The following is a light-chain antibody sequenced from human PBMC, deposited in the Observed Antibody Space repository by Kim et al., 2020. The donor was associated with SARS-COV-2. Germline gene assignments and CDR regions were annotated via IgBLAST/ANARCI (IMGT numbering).Light chain of an antibody. J-gene: IGLJ3*02. V-gene: IGLV3-25*03. Sequence: SYELTQPPSVSVSPGQTARITCSGDALPKQYVYWYQQKPGQAPVVVIYKDSERPSGIPERFSGSSSGTTVTLTISGVQAEDEADYYCQSGDNTGTFQWVFGGGTKLTVL. CDR2: KDS. CDR1: ALPKQY. CDR3: QSGDNTGTFQWV.